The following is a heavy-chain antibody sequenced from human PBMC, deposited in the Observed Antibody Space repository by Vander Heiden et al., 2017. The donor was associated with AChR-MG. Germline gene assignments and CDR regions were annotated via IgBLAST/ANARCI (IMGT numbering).Heavy chain of an antibody. CDR2: ISGSGGTT. V-gene: IGHV3-23*01. CDR1: GVTFSNYG. Sequence: EAQLLESGGGLVQRGGSLRLSCAHAGVTFSNYGMGWVRQAPGKGLEWVSGISGSGGTTYYADSVKGRFTISRDNSKNTLYLQMNSLRAEDTAVFYCARSSEQQLRWFDPWGQGTLVTVSS. CDR3: ARSSEQQLRWFDP. J-gene: IGHJ5*02. D-gene: IGHD1-26*01.